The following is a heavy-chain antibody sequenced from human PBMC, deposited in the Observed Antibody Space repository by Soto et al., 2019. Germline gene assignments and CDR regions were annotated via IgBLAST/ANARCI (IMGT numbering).Heavy chain of an antibody. V-gene: IGHV4-30-2*01. J-gene: IGHJ4*02. CDR3: ARAGGLGAVAVDY. CDR2: IYHSGST. Sequence: QLQLQESGSGLVKPSQTLSLTCAVSGGSISSGGYSWSWIRQPPGKGLEWIGYIYHSGSTYYNPSLRSRVTIPVDRAKNQFSLELSSVTAAATAVYYCARAGGLGAVAVDYWGQGTLVTVSS. CDR1: GGSISSGGYS. D-gene: IGHD6-19*01.